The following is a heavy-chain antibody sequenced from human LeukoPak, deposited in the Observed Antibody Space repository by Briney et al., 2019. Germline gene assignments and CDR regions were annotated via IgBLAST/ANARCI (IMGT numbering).Heavy chain of an antibody. D-gene: IGHD2-2*01. CDR2: ISSGSSYI. Sequence: PGGSLRLSCAASGFTVSSNYMSWVRQAPGKGLEWVSSISSGSSYIYYADSLKGRFTISRDNARNSLSLQMNSLRAEDTAIYYCARGDCSSTSCPSGAWGQGTLVTVSS. CDR1: GFTVSSNY. J-gene: IGHJ5*02. V-gene: IGHV3-21*01. CDR3: ARGDCSSTSCPSGA.